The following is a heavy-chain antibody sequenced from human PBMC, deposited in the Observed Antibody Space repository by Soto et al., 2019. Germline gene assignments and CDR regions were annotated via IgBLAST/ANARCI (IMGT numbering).Heavy chain of an antibody. CDR2: ISSSSSYI. D-gene: IGHD3-3*01. Sequence: PGGSLRLSCAASGFTLSSYSMNWVRQAPGKGLEWVSSISSSSSYIYYADSVKGRFTISRDNAKNSLYLQMNSLRAEDTAVYYCARDYDFWSGKPPFDYWGQGTLVTVSS. J-gene: IGHJ4*02. CDR1: GFTLSSYS. V-gene: IGHV3-21*01. CDR3: ARDYDFWSGKPPFDY.